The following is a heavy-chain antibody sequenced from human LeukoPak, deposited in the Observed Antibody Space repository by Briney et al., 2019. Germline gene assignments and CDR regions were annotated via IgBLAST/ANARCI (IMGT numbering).Heavy chain of an antibody. J-gene: IGHJ4*02. Sequence: SETLCLTCTVSGDSIRGASYYWGWIRQPPGKGLEWIGSIYYTGNTYYSPSLKSRVTVSVDASKNQFSLNLSSVTAADTAVYFCARLSFGSDSLYNFYFDYWGQGTLVTVSA. CDR3: ARLSFGSDSLYNFYFDY. CDR1: GDSIRGASYY. V-gene: IGHV4-39*01. D-gene: IGHD3-10*01. CDR2: IYYTGNT.